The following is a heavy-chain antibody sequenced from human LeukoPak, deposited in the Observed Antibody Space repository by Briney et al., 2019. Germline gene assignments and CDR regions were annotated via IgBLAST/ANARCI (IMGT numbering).Heavy chain of an antibody. V-gene: IGHV4-38-2*02. Sequence: SETLSLTCTVSGYSISNGYYWGWIRPPPGKGLEWVGSISHRGSTYYNPSLRSRITISLDRSKQKFSLKLTSVTAADAAVYFCARGAEYYAIWRGYAGYSDYWGQGISVTVSS. J-gene: IGHJ4*02. CDR3: ARGAEYYAIWRGYAGYSDY. D-gene: IGHD3-3*01. CDR2: ISHRGST. CDR1: GYSISNGYY.